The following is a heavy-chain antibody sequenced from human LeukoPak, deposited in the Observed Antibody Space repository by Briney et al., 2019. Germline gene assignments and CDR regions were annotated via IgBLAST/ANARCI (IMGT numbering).Heavy chain of an antibody. Sequence: SETLSLTCSVSGGSISRSNYYWGWIRQPPGKGLEWNGRIYYSGDTYYNSSLESRVTKTVDTSRTQFSLKLNSVTAADTAVYYCAGKYYYDSSGYFYVDYWGQGTLVTVSS. D-gene: IGHD3-22*01. J-gene: IGHJ4*02. CDR1: GGSISRSNYY. CDR2: IYYSGDT. CDR3: AGKYYYDSSGYFYVDY. V-gene: IGHV4-39*07.